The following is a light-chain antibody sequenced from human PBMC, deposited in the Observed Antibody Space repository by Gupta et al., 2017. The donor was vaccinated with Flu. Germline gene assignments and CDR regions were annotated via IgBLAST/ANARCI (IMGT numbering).Light chain of an antibody. J-gene: IGLJ1*01. CDR3: SAWDDSLNGLVV. CDR1: RSNIGNNA. Sequence: QSVLTPPPSVSEAPRQRVTISWSGSRSNIGNNAVNWYQQLPGKAPKLLIYYDDLLPSGVSDRFFCATSGTSASPATSGLQSEDEADYYCSAWDDSLNGLVVFGTGTKLTVL. V-gene: IGLV1-36*01. CDR2: YDD.